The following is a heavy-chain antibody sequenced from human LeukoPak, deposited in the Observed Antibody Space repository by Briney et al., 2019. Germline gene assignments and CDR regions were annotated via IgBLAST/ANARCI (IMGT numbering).Heavy chain of an antibody. V-gene: IGHV3-30-3*01. CDR2: ISHDGSNE. J-gene: IGHJ4*02. Sequence: PGRSLRLSCAASGFTFSTYAMHWVRQPPGKGLEWVAVISHDGSNEYYADSVKGRFTISRDNSKNTLSLQMNSLRGVDTAVYYCARSYDSSGYYSFDCWGQGTLVTVSS. D-gene: IGHD3-22*01. CDR1: GFTFSTYA. CDR3: ARSYDSSGYYSFDC.